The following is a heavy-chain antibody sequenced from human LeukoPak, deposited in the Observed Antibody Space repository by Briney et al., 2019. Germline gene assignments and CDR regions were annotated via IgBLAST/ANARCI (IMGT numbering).Heavy chain of an antibody. J-gene: IGHJ1*01. Sequence: PGGSLRLSCAASGFTFSSYAMSWVRQAPGKGLEWVSAISGSGGSTYYADSVKGRFTISRDNSKNTLYLQMNSLRAQDTAVYYCAKVTYYYDSSGYSRPAFLQHWGQGTLVTVSS. D-gene: IGHD3-22*01. CDR2: ISGSGGST. CDR3: AKVTYYYDSSGYSRPAFLQH. V-gene: IGHV3-23*01. CDR1: GFTFSSYA.